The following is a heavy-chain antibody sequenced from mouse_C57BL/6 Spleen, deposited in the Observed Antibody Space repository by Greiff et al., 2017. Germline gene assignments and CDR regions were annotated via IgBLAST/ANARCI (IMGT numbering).Heavy chain of an antibody. D-gene: IGHD1-1*01. J-gene: IGHJ1*03. CDR2: FYPGSGSI. Sequence: QVQLQQSGAELVKPGASVKLSCKASGYTFTEYTIHWVKQRSGQGLEWIGWFYPGSGSIKYNEKFKDKATLTADKSSSTVYMELSRLTSEDSAVYFCARHEDYYGSSVHWYFDVWGTVTTVTVSS. CDR1: GYTFTEYT. V-gene: IGHV1-62-2*01. CDR3: ARHEDYYGSSVHWYFDV.